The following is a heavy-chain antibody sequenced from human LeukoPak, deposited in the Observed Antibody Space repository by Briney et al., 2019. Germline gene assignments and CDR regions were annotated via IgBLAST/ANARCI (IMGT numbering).Heavy chain of an antibody. CDR1: GFTFSSYA. D-gene: IGHD1-26*01. V-gene: IGHV3-23*01. CDR3: AKRSGAEGGPMNI. CDR2: ISGSGGST. Sequence: GGSLRLSCAASGFTFSSYAMSWVRQAPGKGLEWVSAISGSGGSTYYADSVKGRFTISRDSSKNTLYLQMNSLRAEDTAVYYCAKRSGAEGGPMNIWGQGTMVTVSS. J-gene: IGHJ3*02.